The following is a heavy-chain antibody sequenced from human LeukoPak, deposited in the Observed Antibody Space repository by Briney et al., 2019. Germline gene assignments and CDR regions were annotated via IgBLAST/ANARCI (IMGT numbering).Heavy chain of an antibody. CDR2: IYSGGST. CDR3: ARDYGGNIRGYFDY. CDR1: GFTVSSTY. V-gene: IGHV3-66*01. J-gene: IGHJ4*02. D-gene: IGHD4-23*01. Sequence: GGSLRLSCAASGFTVSSTYMSWVRQAPGKGLEWVSVIYSGGSTYYADSVKGRFTISRDNSKNTLYLQMNSLRVEDTAVYYCARDYGGNIRGYFDYWGQGTLVTVSS.